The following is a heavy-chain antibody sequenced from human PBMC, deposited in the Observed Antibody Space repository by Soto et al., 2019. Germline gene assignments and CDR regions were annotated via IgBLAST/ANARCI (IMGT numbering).Heavy chain of an antibody. V-gene: IGHV1-46*01. CDR2: INPSGGST. D-gene: IGHD2-15*01. CDR3: ASEVGGYCSSGSCKHLRYFQH. CDR1: GYTFTSYY. Sequence: GASVKVSCKASGYTFTSYYMHWVRQAPGQGLEWMGIINPSGGSTSYAQKFQGRVTMTRDTSTSTVYMELSSLRSEDTAVYYCASEVGGYCSSGSCKHLRYFQHWGQGNLVTVSS. J-gene: IGHJ1*01.